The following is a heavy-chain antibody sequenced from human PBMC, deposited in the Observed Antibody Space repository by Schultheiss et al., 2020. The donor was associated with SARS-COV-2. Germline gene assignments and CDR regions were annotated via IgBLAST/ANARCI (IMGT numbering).Heavy chain of an antibody. CDR2: ISSSSSYI. J-gene: IGHJ3*02. CDR3: ARDTYYYDSSGPSHAFDI. V-gene: IGHV3-21*01. D-gene: IGHD3-22*01. Sequence: GALRLSCAASGFTFSSYSMNWVRQAPGKGLEWVSSISSSSSYIYYADSVKGRFTISRDNAKNSLYLQMNSLRAEDTAVYYCARDTYYYDSSGPSHAFDIWGQGTMVTVSS. CDR1: GFTFSSYS.